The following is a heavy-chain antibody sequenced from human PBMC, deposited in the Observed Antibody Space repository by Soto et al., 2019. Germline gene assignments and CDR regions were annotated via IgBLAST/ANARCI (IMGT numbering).Heavy chain of an antibody. V-gene: IGHV3-9*01. Sequence: EMQLVESGGGLVQPGRSLRLSCAASGFTFDDYAMHWVRQPPGKGLEWVAAISWNSGIIEYADSVKGRFTISRDSAKNSLFLQMSSLTPEDTALYYCTKDIEWRGSPLNHAFDVWGQGTMVSVSS. CDR1: GFTFDDYA. CDR3: TKDIEWRGSPLNHAFDV. CDR2: ISWNSGII. D-gene: IGHD1-26*01. J-gene: IGHJ3*01.